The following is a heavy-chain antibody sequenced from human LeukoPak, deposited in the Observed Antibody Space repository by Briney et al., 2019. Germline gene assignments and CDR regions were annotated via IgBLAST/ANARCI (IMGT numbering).Heavy chain of an antibody. CDR1: GDSGPHY. D-gene: IGHD4-11*01. V-gene: IGHV4-4*07. CDR3: ASYSDWRAYYFDY. Sequence: SETLSLTCSVSGDSGPHYWTWIRQPAGKGLEWIGRISATGSPNYNTSLTSRISMSFDTSKNQISLMLNSVTAADTAVYYCASYSDWRAYYFDYWGQGTLVTVSS. J-gene: IGHJ4*02. CDR2: ISATGSP.